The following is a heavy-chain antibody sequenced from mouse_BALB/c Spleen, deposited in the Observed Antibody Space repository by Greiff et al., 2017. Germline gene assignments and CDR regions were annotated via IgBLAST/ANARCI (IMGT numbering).Heavy chain of an antibody. D-gene: IGHD1-1*01. J-gene: IGHJ3*01. Sequence: VQLQQSGAELVRPGASVKLSCKASGYTFTSYWINWVKQRPGQGLEWIGNIYPSDSYTNYNQKFKDKATLTVDKSSSTAYMQLSSPTSEDSAVYYCTRPYYGSSPWFAYWGQGTLVTVSA. CDR1: GYTFTSYW. CDR3: TRPYYGSSPWFAY. CDR2: IYPSDSYT. V-gene: IGHV1-69*02.